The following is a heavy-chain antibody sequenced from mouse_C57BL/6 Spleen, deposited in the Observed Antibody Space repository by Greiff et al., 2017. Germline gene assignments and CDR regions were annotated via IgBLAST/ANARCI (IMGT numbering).Heavy chain of an antibody. CDR1: GYTFTDYY. J-gene: IGHJ4*01. CDR3: ARREGLGYAMDY. V-gene: IGHV1-26*01. Sequence: EVQLQQSGPELVKPGASVKISCKASGYTFTDYYMNWVKQSHGKSLEWIGDINPNNGGTSYNQKFKGKATLTVDKSSSTAYMELRSLTSEDSAVYYCARREGLGYAMDYWGQGTSGTVSS. CDR2: INPNNGGT.